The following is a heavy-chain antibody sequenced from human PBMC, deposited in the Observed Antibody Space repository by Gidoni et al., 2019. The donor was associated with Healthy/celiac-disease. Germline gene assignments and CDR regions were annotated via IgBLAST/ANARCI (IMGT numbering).Heavy chain of an antibody. CDR3: ASLCSGGSCYLGGFDY. CDR1: GYTFTGYY. Sequence: QVQLVQSGAEVKKPGASVKVSCKASGYTFTGYYMHLVGQAPGQRLEWMGWINPNSGGTNYAQKFQGRVTMTRDTSISTAYMELSRLRSDDTAVYYCASLCSGGSCYLGGFDYWGQGTLVTVSS. CDR2: INPNSGGT. J-gene: IGHJ4*02. V-gene: IGHV1-2*02. D-gene: IGHD2-15*01.